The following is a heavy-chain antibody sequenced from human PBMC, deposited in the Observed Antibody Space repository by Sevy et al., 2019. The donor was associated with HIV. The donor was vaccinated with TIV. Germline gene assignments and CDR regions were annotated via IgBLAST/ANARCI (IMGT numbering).Heavy chain of an antibody. CDR1: GYAFMSYG. Sequence: ASVKVSCKTSGYAFMSYGVTWVRQAPGQGLEWMGWIGVYNGNANSAQKFRARVTMTTDTSTSTAHMELTNLRSDDTAVYYCARVPTYYYGSATYFDHWGQGTLVTVSS. D-gene: IGHD3-10*01. V-gene: IGHV1-18*01. CDR3: ARVPTYYYGSATYFDH. CDR2: IGVYNGNA. J-gene: IGHJ4*02.